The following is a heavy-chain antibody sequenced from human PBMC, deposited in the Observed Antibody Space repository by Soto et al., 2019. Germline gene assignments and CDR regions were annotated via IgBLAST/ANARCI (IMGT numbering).Heavy chain of an antibody. V-gene: IGHV3-30-3*01. CDR3: ARDAGSYYYDY. J-gene: IGHJ4*02. CDR1: GFTFSSYA. D-gene: IGHD1-26*01. Sequence: QVQLVESGGGVVQPGRSLRLSCAASGFTFSSYAMHWVRQAPGKRLEWVAVISYDGSNKYYADSVKGRFTISRDNSKNTLYLHMNSLRAEDTAVYYCARDAGSYYYDYWGQGTLVTVSS. CDR2: ISYDGSNK.